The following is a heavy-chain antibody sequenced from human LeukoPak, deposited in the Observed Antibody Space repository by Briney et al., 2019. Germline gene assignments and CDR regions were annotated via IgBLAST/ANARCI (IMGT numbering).Heavy chain of an antibody. Sequence: PGGSLRLSCAASGFTFSSYAMSWVRQAPGKGLEWVSAISGSGGSTYYADSVKGRFTISRDNSKNTLYLQMNSLRAEDTAIYYCAKDPHKWLVPGYFDLWGRGTLVTVSS. J-gene: IGHJ2*01. CDR1: GFTFSSYA. V-gene: IGHV3-23*01. CDR2: ISGSGGST. D-gene: IGHD6-19*01. CDR3: AKDPHKWLVPGYFDL.